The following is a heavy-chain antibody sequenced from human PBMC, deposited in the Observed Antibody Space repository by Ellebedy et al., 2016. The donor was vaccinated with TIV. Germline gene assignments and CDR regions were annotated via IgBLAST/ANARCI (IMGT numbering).Heavy chain of an antibody. CDR3: ARVPTPLSGYSSGWFYFDS. V-gene: IGHV4-59*01. CDR1: GGSFNTYY. D-gene: IGHD6-19*01. J-gene: IGHJ4*02. Sequence: MPSETLSLTCTVSGGSFNTYYWSWIRQPPGKTLEWIGNIYYSGSTDYNPSLQSRVTISIDTSDNQFSLSLSSVTAADTAVYYCARVPTPLSGYSSGWFYFDSWGQGTLVTVSS. CDR2: IYYSGST.